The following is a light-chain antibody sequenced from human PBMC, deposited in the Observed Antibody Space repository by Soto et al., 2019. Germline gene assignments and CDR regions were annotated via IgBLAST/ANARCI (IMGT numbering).Light chain of an antibody. Sequence: EIVMTQSPATLSVSPGERATLSCRASQSVYSSLAWYQQKPGQAPRLLIYGASNRATGIPARFSGSGSGTDFTLTISSLEPEDFAVYYCQQRSNWPLITFGQGTRLEIK. CDR1: QSVYSS. CDR2: GAS. J-gene: IGKJ5*01. V-gene: IGKV3-11*01. CDR3: QQRSNWPLIT.